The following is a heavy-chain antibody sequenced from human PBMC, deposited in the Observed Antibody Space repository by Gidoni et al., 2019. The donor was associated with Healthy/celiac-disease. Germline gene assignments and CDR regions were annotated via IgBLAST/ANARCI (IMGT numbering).Heavy chain of an antibody. Sequence: QVQLVESGGGVVQPGRSLRLSCAASGFTFSSYAMHWVRQAPGKGLEWVAVISYDGSNKYYADAVKGRFTISRDNSKNTLYLQMNSLRAEDTAVYYCAREVPAAGYAFDIWGQGTMVTVSS. D-gene: IGHD6-13*01. CDR2: ISYDGSNK. J-gene: IGHJ3*02. CDR3: AREVPAAGYAFDI. CDR1: GFTFSSYA. V-gene: IGHV3-30-3*01.